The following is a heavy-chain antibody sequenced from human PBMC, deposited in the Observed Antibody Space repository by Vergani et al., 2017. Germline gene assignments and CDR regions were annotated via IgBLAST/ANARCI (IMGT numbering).Heavy chain of an antibody. V-gene: IGHV3-74*01. CDR3: AREAAAGYYYFDY. CDR2: IKSDGSIT. J-gene: IGHJ4*02. Sequence: EVQLVESGGGLIHPGGSLRLSCEGSGFSFSGYWMHWVRQSPEKGLVWVSRIKSDGSITNYADSVKGRFTISRDNAKNTLYLEMNSLRGDDTAVYYCAREAAAGYYYFDYWGQGTLVTVSS. D-gene: IGHD6-13*01. CDR1: GFSFSGYW.